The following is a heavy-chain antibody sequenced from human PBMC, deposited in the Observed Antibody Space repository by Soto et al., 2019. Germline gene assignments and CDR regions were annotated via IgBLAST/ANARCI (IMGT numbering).Heavy chain of an antibody. V-gene: IGHV4-59*01. CDR3: ARVPDR. CDR2: IYYSGIT. D-gene: IGHD2-2*01. CDR1: GGSITSYY. Sequence: SETLSLTCTVSGGSITSYYWSWIRQPPGKGLEWIGYIYYSGITDYNPSLKSRVTISVDTSKSQFSLKLSSVTAADTAVYYCARVPDRWGQGTLVTVS. J-gene: IGHJ5*02.